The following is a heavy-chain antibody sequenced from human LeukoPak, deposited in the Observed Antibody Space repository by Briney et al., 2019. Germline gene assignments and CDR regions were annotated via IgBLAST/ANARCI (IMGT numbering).Heavy chain of an antibody. CDR2: IHYSGST. Sequence: SETLSLTCTVSGGSISSGGYYWSWIRQHPGKGLEWIGYIHYSGSTYYNPSLKSRVTISVDTSKNQFSLKLSSVTAADTAVYYCARNPANYDILTGYSIGWFDPWGQGTLVTVSS. CDR3: ARNPANYDILTGYSIGWFDP. J-gene: IGHJ5*02. CDR1: GGSISSGGYY. D-gene: IGHD3-9*01. V-gene: IGHV4-31*03.